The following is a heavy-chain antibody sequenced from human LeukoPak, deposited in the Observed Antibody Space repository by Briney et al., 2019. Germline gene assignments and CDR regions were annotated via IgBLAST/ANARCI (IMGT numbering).Heavy chain of an antibody. CDR1: GYTLNDIS. Sequence: SVKVSCKISGYTLNDISVHWVRQPPGKGIEWMGGVDPDDGQRVYAQRFQGRVTMTEDTSTNTAYMELSRLRSEDTAVYFCAAVSGHYTLLDAWGQGALVTVST. V-gene: IGHV1-24*01. D-gene: IGHD4-11*01. J-gene: IGHJ5*02. CDR3: AAVSGHYTLLDA. CDR2: VDPDDGQR.